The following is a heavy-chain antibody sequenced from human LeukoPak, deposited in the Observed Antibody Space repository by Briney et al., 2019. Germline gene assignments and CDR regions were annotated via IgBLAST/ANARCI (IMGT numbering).Heavy chain of an antibody. D-gene: IGHD3-16*02. Sequence: ASVKVPCKASGYTFTSYAITWVRQAPGQGPEWMGWISPYNGDRRDALKFQDRVTMTTDTSTTTAYMELRSLRSDDTAVYYCARLRLGELSLGFDPWGQGTLVTVSS. CDR3: ARLRLGELSLGFDP. V-gene: IGHV1-18*01. CDR2: ISPYNGDR. CDR1: GYTFTSYA. J-gene: IGHJ5*02.